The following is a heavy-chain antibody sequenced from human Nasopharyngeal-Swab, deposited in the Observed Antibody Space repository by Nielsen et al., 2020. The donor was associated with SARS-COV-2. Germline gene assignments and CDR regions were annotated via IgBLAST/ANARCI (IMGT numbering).Heavy chain of an antibody. Sequence: GESLKISCAASGFTFSSYAMSWARQAPGKGLEWVAVISYDGSNKYYADSVKGRFTISRDNSKNTLYLQMNSLRAEDTAVYYCAKVPSPKSHLDYWGQGTLVTVSS. D-gene: IGHD3-3*02. CDR1: GFTFSSYA. V-gene: IGHV3-30*18. CDR2: ISYDGSNK. CDR3: AKVPSPKSHLDY. J-gene: IGHJ4*02.